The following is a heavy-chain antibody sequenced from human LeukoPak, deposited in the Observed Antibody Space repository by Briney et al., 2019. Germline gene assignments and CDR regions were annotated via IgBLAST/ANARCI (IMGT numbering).Heavy chain of an antibody. CDR1: GGTFSSYA. D-gene: IGHD6-13*01. CDR2: ISAYNGNT. CDR3: ARMTAAAALFDY. Sequence: ASVKVSCKASGGTFSSYAISWVRQAPGQGLEWMGWISAYNGNTNYAQKLQGRVTMTTDTSTSTAYMELRSLRSDDTAVYYCARMTAAAALFDYWGQGTLVTVSS. V-gene: IGHV1-18*01. J-gene: IGHJ4*02.